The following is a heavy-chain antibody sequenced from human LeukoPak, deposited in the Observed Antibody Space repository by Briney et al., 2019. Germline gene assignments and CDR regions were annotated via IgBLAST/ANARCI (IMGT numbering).Heavy chain of an antibody. CDR2: IYTSGST. CDR3: ARIITGTTTAFDI. Sequence: PSETLSLTCTVSGGSISGYYWSWIRQPAGKGLEWIGRIYTSGSTHYNPSIKSRVTMSVDTSKNQFSLKLSSVTAADTAIYYCARIITGTTTAFDIWSRGTMVTVSS. CDR1: GGSISGYY. D-gene: IGHD1-7*01. J-gene: IGHJ3*02. V-gene: IGHV4-4*07.